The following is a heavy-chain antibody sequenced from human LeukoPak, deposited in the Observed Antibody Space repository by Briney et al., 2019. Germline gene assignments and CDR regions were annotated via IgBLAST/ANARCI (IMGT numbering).Heavy chain of an antibody. CDR1: GGSISSYY. Sequence: SETLSLTCTVSGGSISSYYWSRIRQPPGKGLEWIGYIYYSGSTNYNPSLKSRVTISVDTSKNQFSLKLSSVTAADTAVYYCARHADGYNVDYWGQGTLVTVSS. CDR2: IYYSGST. V-gene: IGHV4-59*08. D-gene: IGHD5-24*01. CDR3: ARHADGYNVDY. J-gene: IGHJ4*02.